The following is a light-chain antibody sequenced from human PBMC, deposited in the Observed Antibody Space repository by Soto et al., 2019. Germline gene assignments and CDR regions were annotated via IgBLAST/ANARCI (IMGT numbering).Light chain of an antibody. CDR2: GAS. CDR1: QSVSSN. J-gene: IGKJ1*01. CDR3: QHYNSYSEA. V-gene: IGKV3-15*01. Sequence: IVVTQSPATLSVSPGERATLSCRASQSVSSNLAWYQQKPGQAPRLLIYGASTGATGVPARFSGSGSGTEFTLTISSLQSEDFAVYYCQHYNSYSEAFGQGTKVELK.